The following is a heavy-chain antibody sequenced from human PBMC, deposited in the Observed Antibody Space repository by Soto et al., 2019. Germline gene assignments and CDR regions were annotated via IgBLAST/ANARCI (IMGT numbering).Heavy chain of an antibody. J-gene: IGHJ4*02. D-gene: IGHD6-19*01. CDR3: AKDRGWSSADLEY. V-gene: IGHV3-30*18. Sequence: QVQLVESGGDVVQPGRSLRLSCAASGFTFSSSGMHWVRQAPGKGLEWVALISYDGSSDYYVDSVKGRFTISRDKSKNTLYLQMNSLRPEDTAVYYCAKDRGWSSADLEYWGQGTLVTVSS. CDR2: ISYDGSSD. CDR1: GFTFSSSG.